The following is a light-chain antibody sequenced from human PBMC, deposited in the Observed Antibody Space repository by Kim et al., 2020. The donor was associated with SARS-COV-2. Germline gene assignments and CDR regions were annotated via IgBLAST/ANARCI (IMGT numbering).Light chain of an antibody. CDR2: GVS. Sequence: PGLSISISCTGTSSDAGGYNYVSWYQQRPGNARKLLVYGVSTRPSGVSIRFSGSESGNTASLTISGLQAEDEADYYCCSYTSRSVVFGGGTQLTVL. CDR3: CSYTSRSVV. CDR1: SSDAGGYNY. J-gene: IGLJ2*01. V-gene: IGLV2-14*03.